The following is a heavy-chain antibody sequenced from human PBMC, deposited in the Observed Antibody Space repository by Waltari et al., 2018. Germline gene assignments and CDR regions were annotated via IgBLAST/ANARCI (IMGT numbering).Heavy chain of an antibody. CDR2: ISWNSVSI. D-gene: IGHD3-10*01. CDR3: AKDSSPYYYGSGSVLAFDI. Sequence: EVQLVESGVGLVQPGRSLRLSCAAYGFTLDDYDMHWIRQAPGKGMEWFSGISWNSVSIGYADSVKGLFTIYRDNAKNSLYLQMNSLRAEDTALYYVAKDSSPYYYGSGSVLAFDIWGQGTMVTVTS. CDR1: GFTLDDYD. V-gene: IGHV3-9*01. J-gene: IGHJ3*02.